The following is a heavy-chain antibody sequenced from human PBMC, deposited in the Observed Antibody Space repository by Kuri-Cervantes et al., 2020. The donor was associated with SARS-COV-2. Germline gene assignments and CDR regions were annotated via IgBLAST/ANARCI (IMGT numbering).Heavy chain of an antibody. CDR1: GFTFSSYE. Sequence: GESLKISCAASGFTFSSYEMNWVRQAPGKGLEWVSYISSSGSTIYYADSVRGRFTISRDNAKNSLYLQMNSLRAEDTAVYYCAPRGEGSGFDYWGQGTLVTVSS. D-gene: IGHD3-16*01. J-gene: IGHJ4*02. CDR3: APRGEGSGFDY. V-gene: IGHV3-48*03. CDR2: ISSSGSTI.